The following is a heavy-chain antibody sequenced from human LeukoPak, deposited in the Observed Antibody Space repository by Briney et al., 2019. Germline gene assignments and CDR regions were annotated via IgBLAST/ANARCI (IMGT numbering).Heavy chain of an antibody. V-gene: IGHV3-64*01. Sequence: GGSLRLSCVGSGFSFSGNSMNWVRQAPGKGLEYVSAISSNGGSTNYANSVKGRFSISRDNSKNTLYLQMGSLRTEDMAVYYCARGRRITMLRGVIGLKYYMDVWGKGTTVTISS. CDR3: ARGRRITMLRGVIGLKYYMDV. D-gene: IGHD3-10*01. J-gene: IGHJ6*03. CDR1: GFSFSGNS. CDR2: ISSNGGST.